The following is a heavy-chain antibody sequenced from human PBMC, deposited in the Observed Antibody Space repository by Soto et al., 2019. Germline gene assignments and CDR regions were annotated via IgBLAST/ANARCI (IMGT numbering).Heavy chain of an antibody. D-gene: IGHD2-2*01. J-gene: IGHJ4*02. CDR3: ARARYCSSTSCYPFDY. CDR2: IYYSGST. Sequence: SETLSLTCTVSGGSISSYYWSWIRQPPGKGLEWIGYIYYSGSTNYNPSLKSRVTISVDTSKNQFSLKLSSVTAADTAVYYCARARYCSSTSCYPFDYWGQGTLVTVSS. V-gene: IGHV4-59*01. CDR1: GGSISSYY.